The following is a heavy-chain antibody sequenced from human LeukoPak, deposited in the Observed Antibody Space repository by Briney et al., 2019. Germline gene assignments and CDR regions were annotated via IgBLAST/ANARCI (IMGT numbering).Heavy chain of an antibody. CDR2: IYTSGST. V-gene: IGHV4-61*02. D-gene: IGHD6-19*01. J-gene: IGHJ4*02. CDR1: GGSISSGSYY. Sequence: PSETLSLTCTVSGGSISSGSYYWSWIRQPAGKGLEWIGRIYTSGSTNYNPSLKSRVTISVDTSKNRFSLKLSSVAAADTAVYYCARDGGSGWSAALDYWGQGTLVTVSS. CDR3: ARDGGSGWSAALDY.